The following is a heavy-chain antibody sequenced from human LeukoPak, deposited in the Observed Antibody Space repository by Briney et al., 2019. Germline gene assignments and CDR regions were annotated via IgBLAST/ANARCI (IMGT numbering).Heavy chain of an antibody. CDR3: ARGHSGYADFDY. J-gene: IGHJ4*02. D-gene: IGHD5-12*01. V-gene: IGHV1-8*01. Sequence: ASVKVSCKASGYTFTSYDINWVRQATGQGLEWMGWMNPNSGNTGYAQKFQGRVTMTRNTSISTAYMELSSLRSEDTAVYYWARGHSGYADFDYWGQGTLVTVSS. CDR2: MNPNSGNT. CDR1: GYTFTSYD.